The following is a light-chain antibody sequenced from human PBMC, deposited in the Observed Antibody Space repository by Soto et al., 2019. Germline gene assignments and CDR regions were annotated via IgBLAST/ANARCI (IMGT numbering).Light chain of an antibody. CDR3: SSYTRSSTLGV. V-gene: IGLV2-14*01. Sequence: QSALTQPASVSGSPGQSITISCTGTSSDVGGYNYVSWYQQHPGKAPKLMIYDVSNRPSGVSNRFSVSKSVNTASLTISGLQAEDEADYYCSSYTRSSTLGVFGGGTKLTVL. CDR2: DVS. CDR1: SSDVGGYNY. J-gene: IGLJ3*02.